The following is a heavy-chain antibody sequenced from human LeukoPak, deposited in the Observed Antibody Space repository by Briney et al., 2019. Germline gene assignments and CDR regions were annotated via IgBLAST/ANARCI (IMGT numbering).Heavy chain of an antibody. J-gene: IGHJ3*02. Sequence: ASVKVSCKVSGYTLTELSMHWVRQAPGKGLEWMGGFDPEDGETIYAQKFQGRVTMTEDTSTDTAYMELSSLRSEDTAVYYCATDVLPLRKIVVVPAALYAFDIWGQGTMVTVSS. CDR2: FDPEDGET. D-gene: IGHD2-2*01. CDR3: ATDVLPLRKIVVVPAALYAFDI. CDR1: GYTLTELS. V-gene: IGHV1-24*01.